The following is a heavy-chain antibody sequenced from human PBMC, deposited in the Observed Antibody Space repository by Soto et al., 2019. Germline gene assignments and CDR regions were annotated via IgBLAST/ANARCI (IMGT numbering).Heavy chain of an antibody. CDR3: ASLETYYYGSGSYYDFNY. J-gene: IGHJ4*02. Sequence: GASVKVSCKASGYTFTSYGISWVRQAPGQGLEWMGWISAYNGNTNYAQKLQGRVTMTTDTSTSTAYMELRSLRSDDTAVYYCASLETYYYGSGSYYDFNYWGRGTLVTSPQ. V-gene: IGHV1-18*01. D-gene: IGHD3-10*01. CDR1: GYTFTSYG. CDR2: ISAYNGNT.